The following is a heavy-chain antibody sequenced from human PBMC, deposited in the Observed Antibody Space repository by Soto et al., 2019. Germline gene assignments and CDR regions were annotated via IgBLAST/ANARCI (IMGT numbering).Heavy chain of an antibody. Sequence: PSETLSLTCTVSCGSISSYYWSWIRQPPGKGLEWIGYIYYSGSTNYNPSLKSRVTISVDTSKNQFSLKLSSVTAADTAVYYCARDPGFDYWGQGTLVTVSS. V-gene: IGHV4-59*01. CDR2: IYYSGST. J-gene: IGHJ4*02. CDR1: CGSISSYY. CDR3: ARDPGFDY.